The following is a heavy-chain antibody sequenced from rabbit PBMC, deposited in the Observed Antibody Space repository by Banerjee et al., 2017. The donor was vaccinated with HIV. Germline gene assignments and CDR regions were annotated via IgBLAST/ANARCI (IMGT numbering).Heavy chain of an antibody. CDR2: IGTRSGST. J-gene: IGHJ4*01. CDR3: ARDRDYTYAYPDATFNL. V-gene: IGHV1S40*01. CDR1: GFSFSSGYF. D-gene: IGHD6-1*01. Sequence: QSLEESGGDLVKPGASLTLTCTASGFSFSSGYFMCWVRKAPGKGLEWIGCIGTRSGSTYYASWAKGRFTISKASSTTVTLQMTSLTAADTATYFCARDRDYTYAYPDATFNLWGPGTLVTVS.